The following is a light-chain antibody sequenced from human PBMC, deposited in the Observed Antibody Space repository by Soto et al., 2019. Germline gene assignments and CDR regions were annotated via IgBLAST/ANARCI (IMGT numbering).Light chain of an antibody. Sequence: QSALTQPASVSGSPGQSITISCTGTSSDVGNYKYVSWYQQHPGKAPKPMIYEVSNRPPGVSNRFSGSKSGNTASLTISGLQPEDETDYYYFSYRSNGTYVFGTGTKVTVL. CDR3: FSYRSNGTYV. CDR1: SSDVGNYKY. CDR2: EVS. V-gene: IGLV2-14*01. J-gene: IGLJ1*01.